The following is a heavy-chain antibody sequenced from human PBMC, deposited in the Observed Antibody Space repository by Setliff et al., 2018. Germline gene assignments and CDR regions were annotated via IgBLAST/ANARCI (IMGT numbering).Heavy chain of an antibody. V-gene: IGHV3-15*01. J-gene: IGHJ6*03. CDR1: GFSFNDAW. CDR2: IRSKTDGGAT. Sequence: PGGSLRLSCAASGFSFNDAWMNWVRQAPGKGLEWVGHIRSKTDGGATSYAAPVQGRFTISRDDSTNTLYLHVNSLTTEDTGVYYCATGTNYFGSGSTSHLFYMDVWGKGTTVTV. D-gene: IGHD3-10*01. CDR3: ATGTNYFGSGSTSHLFYMDV.